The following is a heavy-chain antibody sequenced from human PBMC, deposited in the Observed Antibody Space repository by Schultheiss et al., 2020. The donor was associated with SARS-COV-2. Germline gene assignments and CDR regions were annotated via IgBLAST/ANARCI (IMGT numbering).Heavy chain of an antibody. V-gene: IGHV1-69*13. CDR2: IIPIFGTA. CDR3: ARERPFTSGWSHAFDL. Sequence: SVKVSCKASGGTFSTYAVSWVRQTPGQGLEWMGGIIPIFGTANYAQRFQGRVTITADESTSTAYMELSSLRSEDTALYYCARERPFTSGWSHAFDLWGQGTMVTVAS. J-gene: IGHJ3*01. CDR1: GGTFSTYA. D-gene: IGHD6-19*01.